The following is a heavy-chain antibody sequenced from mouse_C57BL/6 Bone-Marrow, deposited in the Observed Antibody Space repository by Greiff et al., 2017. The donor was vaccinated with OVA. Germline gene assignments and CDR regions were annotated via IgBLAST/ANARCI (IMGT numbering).Heavy chain of an antibody. CDR3: ARREVWFAY. J-gene: IGHJ3*01. CDR1: GYTFTDYY. V-gene: IGHV1-26*01. CDR2: IIPNNGGT. Sequence: EVQLQQSGPELVKPGASVKISCKASGYTFTDYYMNWVKQSHGTSLEWIGDIIPNNGGTSYNQKFKGKAPLTVDKSSSTAYMELRGPASEDSAGYYGARREVWFAYWGQGTLVTVSA.